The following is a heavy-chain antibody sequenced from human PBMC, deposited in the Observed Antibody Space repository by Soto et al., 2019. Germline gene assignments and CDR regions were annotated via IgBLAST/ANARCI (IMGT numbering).Heavy chain of an antibody. CDR3: VRGGRGYDPNDY. D-gene: IGHD5-12*01. V-gene: IGHV3-72*01. J-gene: IGHJ4*02. CDR1: GFTFSDHY. Sequence: EVQLVESGGGLVQPGGSLRLSCAASGFTFSDHYMDWVRQAPGKGLEWVGRTRDKANSYTTEYAASVKGRFTISRDDSKSSLYLQMNSMKTEDTAVYYGVRGGRGYDPNDYWGQGTLVTVSS. CDR2: TRDKANSYTT.